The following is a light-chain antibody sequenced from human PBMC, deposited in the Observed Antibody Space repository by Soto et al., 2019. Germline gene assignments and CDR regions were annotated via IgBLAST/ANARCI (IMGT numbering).Light chain of an antibody. CDR1: QSVNYN. J-gene: IGKJ1*01. CDR2: GAS. Sequence: EIVRTQSPATLSVSPGERATLSCRASQSVNYNLAWYQQKPGQAPRLLIYGASSRATGIPARFSGSGSGTEFTLSISSLQSEDFAVYYCQQYNNWPRTFGQGTKVDIK. CDR3: QQYNNWPRT. V-gene: IGKV3-15*01.